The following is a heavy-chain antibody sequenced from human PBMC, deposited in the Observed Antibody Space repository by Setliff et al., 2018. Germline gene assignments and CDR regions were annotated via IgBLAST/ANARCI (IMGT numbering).Heavy chain of an antibody. Sequence: PGGSLRLSCAPSGLTLRDYSMTWVRQAPGKGLEWVAGFDQVSRTYYPVSMKGWFTISRDNSRNPISLQINGRRAEDTAVYYCAKGGAYYFGSGSRPADYWGQGTLVTVSS. CDR2: FDQVSRT. V-gene: IGHV3-53*01. CDR3: AKGGAYYFGSGSRPADY. CDR1: GLTLRDYS. D-gene: IGHD3-10*01. J-gene: IGHJ4*02.